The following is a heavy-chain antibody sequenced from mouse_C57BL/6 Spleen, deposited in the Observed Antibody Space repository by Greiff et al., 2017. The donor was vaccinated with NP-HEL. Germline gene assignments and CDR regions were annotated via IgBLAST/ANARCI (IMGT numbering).Heavy chain of an antibody. CDR3: ARDDGERYFDV. V-gene: IGHV5-17*01. CDR1: GFTFSDYG. D-gene: IGHD2-12*01. CDR2: ISSGSSTI. Sequence: EVKLVESGGGLVKPGGSLKLSCAASGFTFSDYGMHWVRQAPEKGLEWVAYISSGSSTIYYADTVKGRFTISRDNAKNTLFLQMTSLRSEDTAMYYCARDDGERYFDVWGTGTTVTVSS. J-gene: IGHJ1*03.